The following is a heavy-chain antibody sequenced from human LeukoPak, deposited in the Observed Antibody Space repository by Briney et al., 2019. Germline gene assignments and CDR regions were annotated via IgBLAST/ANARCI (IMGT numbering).Heavy chain of an antibody. D-gene: IGHD2-15*01. V-gene: IGHV4-4*02. CDR2: IYHNGNS. J-gene: IGHJ4*02. CDR3: ARFGGFYFDH. Sequence: SETLSLTCTVSGASISSVTRWSWGRPSPGKGLEYIGEIYHNGNSKFNPALQSRVTMAGDKTQNQFFLTLTSLTAADTAVYYCARFGGFYFDHWGRGKMVSVSS. CDR1: GASISSVTR.